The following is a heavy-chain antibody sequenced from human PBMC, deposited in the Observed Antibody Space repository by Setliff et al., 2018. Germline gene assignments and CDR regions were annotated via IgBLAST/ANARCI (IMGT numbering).Heavy chain of an antibody. CDR3: ARVVVAGVFDY. CDR2: IRYDGSNK. CDR1: GFTFSSYG. J-gene: IGHJ4*02. D-gene: IGHD6-19*01. Sequence: GGSLRLSCAASGFTFSSYGMHWVRQAPGKGLEWVAFIRYDGSNKYYADSVKDRFTISRDNSKNTLYLQMNSLRAEDTAVYYCARVVVAGVFDYWGQGTLVTVSS. V-gene: IGHV3-30*02.